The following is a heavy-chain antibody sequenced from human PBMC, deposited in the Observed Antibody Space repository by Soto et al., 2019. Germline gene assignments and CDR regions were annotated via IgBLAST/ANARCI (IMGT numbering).Heavy chain of an antibody. V-gene: IGHV1-46*01. J-gene: IGHJ4*02. CDR3: ASIGPEINQLLVV. CDR2: INPSGGST. Sequence: ASLKVSWKASGYTFTSYYMHWVRQAPGQGLEWMGIINPSGGSTSYAQKFQGRVTMTRDTSTSTVYMELSSLRSEDTAVYYCASIGPEINQLLVVWGQGTLVTVS. CDR1: GYTFTSYY. D-gene: IGHD2-2*01.